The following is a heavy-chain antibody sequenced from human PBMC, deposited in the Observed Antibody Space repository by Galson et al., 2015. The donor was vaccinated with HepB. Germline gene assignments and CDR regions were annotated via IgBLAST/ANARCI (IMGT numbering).Heavy chain of an antibody. CDR3: ARDLYCSSTSCYTSAANWFDP. CDR2: ISSSSSYI. J-gene: IGHJ5*02. V-gene: IGHV3-21*01. CDR1: GFTFSSYS. Sequence: SLRLSCAASGFTFSSYSMNWVRQAPGKGLEWVSSISSSSSYIYYADSVKGRFTISRDNAKNSLYLQMNSLRAEDTAVYYCARDLYCSSTSCYTSAANWFDPWGQGTLVTVSS. D-gene: IGHD2-2*02.